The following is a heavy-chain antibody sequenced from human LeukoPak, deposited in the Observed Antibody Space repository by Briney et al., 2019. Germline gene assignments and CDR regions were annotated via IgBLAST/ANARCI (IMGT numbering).Heavy chain of an antibody. J-gene: IGHJ3*01. V-gene: IGHV3-74*01. CDR2: INSDGSST. CDR3: AREEHRLAEAGTSAFDL. Sequence: GGSLRLSCAASGFTFSNYWMHWVRQAPGKGLVWVSRINSDGSSTSYADSVKGRFTISRDNARNTVYLQMSSLRVEDTAIYFCAREEHRLAEAGTSAFDLGGQGTLVTVSP. D-gene: IGHD6-13*01. CDR1: GFTFSNYW.